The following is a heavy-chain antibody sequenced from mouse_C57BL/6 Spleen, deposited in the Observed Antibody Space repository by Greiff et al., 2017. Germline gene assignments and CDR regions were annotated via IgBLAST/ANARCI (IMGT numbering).Heavy chain of an antibody. Sequence: QVQLQQSGAELVRPGSSVKLSCKASGYTFTSYWMHWVKQRPIQGLEWIGNIDPSDSETHYNQKFKDKATLTVDKSSSTAYMQLSSLTSEDSAVYYCARAGPGYFDYWGQGTTLTVSS. J-gene: IGHJ2*01. D-gene: IGHD3-3*01. V-gene: IGHV1-52*01. CDR2: IDPSDSET. CDR3: ARAGPGYFDY. CDR1: GYTFTSYW.